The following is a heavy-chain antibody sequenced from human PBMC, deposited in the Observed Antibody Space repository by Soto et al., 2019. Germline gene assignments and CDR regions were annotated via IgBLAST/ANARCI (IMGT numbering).Heavy chain of an antibody. J-gene: IGHJ6*03. D-gene: IGHD2-8*01. CDR2: MNPNNVNT. CDR1: GYTFTSYD. CDR3: ARGYADPIKYYSYMDV. Sequence: QVQLVQSGAEVKKPGASVKVSCKASGYTFTSYDINWVRQATGHGLEWMGWMNPNNVNTGYAQKFRGRVTMTKNTSISTAYMELSNLRSEDTAVYYCARGYADPIKYYSYMDVWGKGTTLTVSS. V-gene: IGHV1-8*01.